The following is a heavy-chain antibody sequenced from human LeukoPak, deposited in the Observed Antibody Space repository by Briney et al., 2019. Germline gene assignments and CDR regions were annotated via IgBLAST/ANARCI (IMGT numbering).Heavy chain of an antibody. CDR1: GGTFSSYA. Sequence: ASVKVSCKASGGTFSSYAISWVRQAPGQGLEWMGRIIPILGIANYAQKFQGRVTITADKSTSTAYMELSSLRSEDTAVYYCARESYYDSSGYGWFDPWGQGTLGTVSS. J-gene: IGHJ5*02. CDR2: IIPILGIA. V-gene: IGHV1-69*04. CDR3: ARESYYDSSGYGWFDP. D-gene: IGHD3-22*01.